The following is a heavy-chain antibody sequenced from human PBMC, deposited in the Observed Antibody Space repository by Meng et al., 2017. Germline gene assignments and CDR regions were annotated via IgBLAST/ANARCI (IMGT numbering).Heavy chain of an antibody. Sequence: QVQLVQSGSGLKKPGASVKVSCKASGGTFSSYTISWVRQAPGQGLEWMGRIIPILGIANYAQKFQGRVTITADKSTSTAYMELSSLRSEDTAVYYCARSKDGYNYWYFDLWGRGTLVTVSS. CDR2: IIPILGIA. V-gene: IGHV1-69*02. J-gene: IGHJ2*01. CDR3: ARSKDGYNYWYFDL. D-gene: IGHD5-24*01. CDR1: GGTFSSYT.